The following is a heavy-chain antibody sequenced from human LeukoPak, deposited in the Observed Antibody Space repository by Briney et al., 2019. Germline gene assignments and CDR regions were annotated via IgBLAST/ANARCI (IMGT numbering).Heavy chain of an antibody. J-gene: IGHJ5*02. CDR1: GYTFTSYG. CDR2: ISAYNGNT. Sequence: GASVKVSCKASGYTFTSYGISWVRQAPGQGLEWMGWISAYNGNTNYAQKLQGRVTMTTDTSTSTAYMELRSLRSDDTAVYYCARDLRSQLLYGHWYWLDPWGQGTLVTVSS. V-gene: IGHV1-18*01. CDR3: ARDLRSQLLYGHWYWLDP. D-gene: IGHD2-2*02.